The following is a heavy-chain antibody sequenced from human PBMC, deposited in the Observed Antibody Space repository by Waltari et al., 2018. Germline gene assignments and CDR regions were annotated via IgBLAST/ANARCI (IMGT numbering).Heavy chain of an antibody. V-gene: IGHV1-18*01. CDR3: ARDTFGWELLAGDYYYYYYMDV. CDR2: ISAYNGNT. D-gene: IGHD1-26*01. Sequence: QVQLVQSGAEVKKPGASVKVSCKASGYTFTSYGISWVRQAPGQGLEWMGWISAYNGNTNYAQKLQGRVTMTTDTSTSTAYMELRSLRSDDTAVYYCARDTFGWELLAGDYYYYYYMDVWGKGTTVTVSS. J-gene: IGHJ6*03. CDR1: GYTFTSYG.